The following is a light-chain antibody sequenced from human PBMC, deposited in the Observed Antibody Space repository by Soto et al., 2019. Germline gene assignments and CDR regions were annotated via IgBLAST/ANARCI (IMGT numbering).Light chain of an antibody. CDR3: MQGTHWPYT. V-gene: IGKV2-30*01. J-gene: IGKJ2*01. CDR2: KVS. Sequence: DVVLTQSPLSLPVTLGQSASISCRCSQSPAASDGNIYLNWFQQRPGQSPRRLIYKVSDRDSGVPDRFSGSGSGTDFTLKISRVEAEDVGIYYCMQGTHWPYTFGQGTKLEIK. CDR1: QSPAASDGNIY.